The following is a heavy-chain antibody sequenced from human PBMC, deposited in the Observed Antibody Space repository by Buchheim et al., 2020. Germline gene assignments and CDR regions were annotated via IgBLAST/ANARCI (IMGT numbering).Heavy chain of an antibody. CDR1: GFTFSSYG. Sequence: QVQLVESGGGVVQPGRSLRLSCAASGFTFSSYGMHWVRQAPGKGLEWVAVIWYDGSNKYYADSVKGRFTISRDNSKNQLYLQMNSLRAEDTAVYYCAREPRSGYSSRVQTLGYFDYWGQGTL. CDR3: AREPRSGYSSRVQTLGYFDY. CDR2: IWYDGSNK. J-gene: IGHJ4*02. V-gene: IGHV3-33*01. D-gene: IGHD6-13*01.